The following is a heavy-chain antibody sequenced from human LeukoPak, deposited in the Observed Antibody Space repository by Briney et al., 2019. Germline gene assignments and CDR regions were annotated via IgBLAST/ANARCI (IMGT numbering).Heavy chain of an antibody. CDR1: GYTFTSYG. J-gene: IGHJ5*02. D-gene: IGHD6-19*01. CDR2: ISAYNGNT. V-gene: IGHV1-18*01. Sequence: ASVKVSCKASGYTFTSYGISWVGQARGQGKEWMGWISAYNGNTNYEKKLQGRVTITTDTSTSTSYMELRRLRSDATAVYYSTTDPERSSGFYGENSFDHWGQGTLVTVSS. CDR3: TTDPERSSGFYGENSFDH.